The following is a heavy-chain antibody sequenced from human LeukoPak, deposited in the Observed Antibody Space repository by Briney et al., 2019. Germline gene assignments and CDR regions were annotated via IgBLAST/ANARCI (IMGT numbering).Heavy chain of an antibody. Sequence: GGTLRLSCSASGFTFSLYAMHWVRQAPGQGLEYVSAISSNGGSTYYAESVKGRFTISRDNSKNTLYLQMSSLSPEDTAVYYCVKNPGDWGQGTLVTVSS. D-gene: IGHD7-27*01. CDR1: GFTFSLYA. V-gene: IGHV3-64D*09. J-gene: IGHJ4*02. CDR2: ISSNGGST. CDR3: VKNPGD.